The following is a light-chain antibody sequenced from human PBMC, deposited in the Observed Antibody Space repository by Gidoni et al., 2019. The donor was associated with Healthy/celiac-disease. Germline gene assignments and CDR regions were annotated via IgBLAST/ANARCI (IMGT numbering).Light chain of an antibody. V-gene: IGKV1-5*03. CDR2: KAS. J-gene: IGKJ3*01. CDR3: QQYNSYPLFT. Sequence: DIQMTQSPSTLSASVGDRVTIPCRASQSISSWLAWYQQKPGKAPKLLIYKASSLESGFPSRFSGSGSGTEFTLTISSLQPDDFATYYCQQYNSYPLFTFGPGTKVDIK. CDR1: QSISSW.